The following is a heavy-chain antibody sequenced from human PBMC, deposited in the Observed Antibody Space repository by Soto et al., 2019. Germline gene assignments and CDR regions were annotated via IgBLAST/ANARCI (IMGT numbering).Heavy chain of an antibody. V-gene: IGHV3-48*03. CDR2: ISSSGYTV. CDR3: VRYCSTTLCNGVATRTFDY. D-gene: IGHD2-2*01. Sequence: PGGSLRLSCAASRFTFSTYEMNWVRQAPGKGLEWVSYISSSGYTVYYADPVKGRFTISRDNTRNSLYLQMNSLRDEDTALYYCVRYCSTTLCNGVATRTFDYWGQGTLVTVSS. J-gene: IGHJ4*02. CDR1: RFTFSTYE.